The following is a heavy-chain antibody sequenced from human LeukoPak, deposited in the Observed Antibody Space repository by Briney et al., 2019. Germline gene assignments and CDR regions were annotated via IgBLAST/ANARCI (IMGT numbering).Heavy chain of an antibody. J-gene: IGHJ4*02. CDR1: GGTFSSYA. CDR3: ASLAPDYYDSSDYSYYFDY. V-gene: IGHV1-69*05. Sequence: SVKVSCKASGGTFSSYAISWVRQAPGQGLEWMGGIIPIFGTANYAQKFQGRVTITTDESTSTAYMELSSLRSEDTAVYYCASLAPDYYDSSDYSYYFDYWGQGTLVTVSS. CDR2: IIPIFGTA. D-gene: IGHD3-22*01.